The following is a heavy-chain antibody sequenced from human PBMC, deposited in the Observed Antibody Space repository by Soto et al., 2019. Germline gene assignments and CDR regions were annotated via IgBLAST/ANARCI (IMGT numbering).Heavy chain of an antibody. J-gene: IGHJ6*02. Sequence: VSCTASDYTFTGNGFSWVRQARRQVLEKMEGIIPIFGTANYAQKFQGRVTITADESTSTAYMELSSLRSEDTAVYYCARDTIFGVASSRSGHYDGMDVWGQGPTVIGS. CDR3: ARDTIFGVASSRSGHYDGMDV. V-gene: IGHV1-69*01. CDR2: IIPIFGTA. CDR1: DYTFTGNG. D-gene: IGHD3-3*01.